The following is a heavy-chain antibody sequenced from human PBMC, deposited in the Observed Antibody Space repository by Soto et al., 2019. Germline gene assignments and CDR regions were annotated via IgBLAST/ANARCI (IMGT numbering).Heavy chain of an antibody. CDR2: IHHSGST. J-gene: IGHJ6*03. CDR1: SGSISNSNW. V-gene: IGHV4-4*02. Sequence: PSETLSLTCAVSSGSISNSNWWSWVRQPPGKGLEWIGEIHHSGSTNYNPSLKSRVTISVDKSKNQFSLKLTSVTAADTAVYYCARLVVPASNSYYYYMDVWGKGTTVTVS. CDR3: ARLVVPASNSYYYYMDV. D-gene: IGHD2-2*01.